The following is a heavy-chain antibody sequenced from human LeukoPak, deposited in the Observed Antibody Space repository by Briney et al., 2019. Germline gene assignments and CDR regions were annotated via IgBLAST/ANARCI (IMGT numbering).Heavy chain of an antibody. J-gene: IGHJ4*02. D-gene: IGHD6-13*01. CDR3: TRGYSSSWYYFDY. Sequence: ASVKVSRKASGYTFTDYYIHWVRQAPGQGLEWMGWINPNSGGANYAQNFQGRVTMTRDTSINTAYMELSRLRSDDTAVYYCTRGYSSSWYYFDYWGQGTLVTVSS. CDR2: INPNSGGA. V-gene: IGHV1-2*02. CDR1: GYTFTDYY.